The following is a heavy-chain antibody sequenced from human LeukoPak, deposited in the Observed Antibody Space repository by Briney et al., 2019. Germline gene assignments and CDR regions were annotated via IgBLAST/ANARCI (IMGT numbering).Heavy chain of an antibody. CDR1: KFTFSNYG. V-gene: IGHV3-30*02. CDR2: IRFDGSNK. Sequence: GGSLRLSCAASKFTFSNYGMHWVRQAPGKGLEWVAFIRFDGSNKYYADSVKGRFTISRDNSKNTLSLQMNSLRAEDTAVYYCAKESLNYCYGNSGPYCPFDHWGQGTLVTVSS. CDR3: AKESLNYCYGNSGPYCPFDH. D-gene: IGHD3-22*01. J-gene: IGHJ4*02.